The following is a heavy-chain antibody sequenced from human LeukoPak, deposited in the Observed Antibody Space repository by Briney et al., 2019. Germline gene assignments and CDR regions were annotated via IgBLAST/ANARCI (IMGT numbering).Heavy chain of an antibody. CDR3: ARWKWELPHWFDP. J-gene: IGHJ5*02. D-gene: IGHD1-26*01. Sequence: SVKVSCKASVGTFSSYAISSVRQAPGDGLEWMGGIIPIFGTANYAQKFQGRVTITADDSTSTAYMELSSLRSEDTAVYYCARWKWELPHWFDPWGEGPLVTVSS. V-gene: IGHV1-69*13. CDR2: IIPIFGTA. CDR1: VGTFSSYA.